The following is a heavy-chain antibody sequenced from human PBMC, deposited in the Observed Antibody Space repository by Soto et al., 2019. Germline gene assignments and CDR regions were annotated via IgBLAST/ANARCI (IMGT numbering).Heavy chain of an antibody. CDR1: GFIFSNYA. CDR3: VKDFRVGYDWTHD. CDR2: ISGSGGPK. Sequence: DVQLLESGGDLVQPGGSLRLSCAASGFIFSNYAMNWVRQAPGKGLEWVSLISGSGGPKNYADSVKGRFTVSRDNSKIILLLQMNSRRAEDTAVYYCVKDFRVGYDWTHDWGQGTLVTVSS. J-gene: IGHJ4*02. D-gene: IGHD5-12*01. V-gene: IGHV3-23*01.